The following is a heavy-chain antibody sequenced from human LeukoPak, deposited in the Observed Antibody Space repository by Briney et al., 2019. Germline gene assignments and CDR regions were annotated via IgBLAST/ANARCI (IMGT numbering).Heavy chain of an antibody. CDR2: MNPKTGAT. J-gene: IGHJ6*02. V-gene: IGHV1-8*01. Sequence: ASVKVSCKASGYTFTNYDIHWVRQATGQGLAWMGWMNPKTGATGYAQNFQGRVTMTRNTSISTAYMELSNLRSDDTAIYYCAKSINAVLGTFWGGFYYYGMDVWGQGTTVTVSS. CDR3: AKSINAVLGTFWGGFYYYGMDV. CDR1: GYTFTNYD. D-gene: IGHD3-16*01.